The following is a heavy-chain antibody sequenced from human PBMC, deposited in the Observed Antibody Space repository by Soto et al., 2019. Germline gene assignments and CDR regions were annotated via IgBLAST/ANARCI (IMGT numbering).Heavy chain of an antibody. CDR3: AREGGSSGWYGKNAEYFQH. CDR1: GYTFTSYG. CDR2: ISAYNGNT. D-gene: IGHD6-19*01. V-gene: IGHV1-18*01. Sequence: QVQLVQSGAEVKKPGASVKVSCKASGYTFTSYGISCVRQAPGQGLEWMGWISAYNGNTNYAQKLQGRVTMTTDTSTSTAYMELRSLRSEDTAVYYCAREGGSSGWYGKNAEYFQHWGQGTLVTVSS. J-gene: IGHJ1*01.